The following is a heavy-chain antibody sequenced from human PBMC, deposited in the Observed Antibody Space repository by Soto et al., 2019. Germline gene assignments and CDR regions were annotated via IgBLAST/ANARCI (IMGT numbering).Heavy chain of an antibody. J-gene: IGHJ6*02. CDR1: GYTFTSYD. CDR3: ARPRRNYYGMDV. CDR2: MYPNSGKT. Sequence: QVQLVQSGAEVKQPGASVKVSCKASGYTFTSYDINWVRQATGQGLEWMGWMYPNSGKTGYVQKFQGRVTMTRNSSVSTADMGLSSMRSDDTAVYYCARPRRNYYGMDVWGQGTTVTVSS. V-gene: IGHV1-8*01.